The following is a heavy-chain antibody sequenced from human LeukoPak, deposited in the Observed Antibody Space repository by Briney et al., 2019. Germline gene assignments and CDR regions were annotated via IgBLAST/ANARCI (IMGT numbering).Heavy chain of an antibody. J-gene: IGHJ6*03. CDR1: GFTFSDYQ. CDR2: ISSSGETI. V-gene: IGHV3-11*01. D-gene: IGHD1-14*01. CDR3: ARMTGDYYYYYYMDV. Sequence: GGSLRLSCAASGFTFSDYQMSWIRQAPGEGLVWVSYISSSGETIYYADSVKGRFTISWDNTKNSLYLQMNSLRAEDTAVYYCARMTGDYYYYYYMDVWGKGTAVTISS.